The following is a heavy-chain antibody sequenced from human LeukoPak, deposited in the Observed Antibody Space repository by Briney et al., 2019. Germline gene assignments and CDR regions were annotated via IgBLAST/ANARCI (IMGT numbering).Heavy chain of an antibody. CDR3: ARVGRGDYTWGSYSFDY. D-gene: IGHD3-16*01. Sequence: PSETLSLTCTVSGGSISNYYWSWIRQPPGKGLEWIGYISYSGSTNYNPSLMSRVTISVDTSKNQFSLTLSSVTAADTAVYYCARVGRGDYTWGSYSFDYWGQGTLVTVSS. J-gene: IGHJ4*02. V-gene: IGHV4-59*01. CDR1: GGSISNYY. CDR2: ISYSGST.